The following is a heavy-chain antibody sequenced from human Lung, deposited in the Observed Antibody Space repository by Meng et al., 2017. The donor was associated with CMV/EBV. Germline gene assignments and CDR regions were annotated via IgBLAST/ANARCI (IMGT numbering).Heavy chain of an antibody. CDR3: ARVEVGITSGDY. CDR1: GYTFTNYG. J-gene: IGHJ4*02. D-gene: IGHD1-26*01. V-gene: IGHV1-18*01. Sequence: AQPVQSGGEGKKPGASVKVSCKASGYTFTNYGITWVRQAPGQGLEWMGWINAYNGDTNYAQTLQGRVTMTTDTSTSTAYVELRSLRSDDTAVYYCARVEVGITSGDYWGQGTLVTVSS. CDR2: INAYNGDT.